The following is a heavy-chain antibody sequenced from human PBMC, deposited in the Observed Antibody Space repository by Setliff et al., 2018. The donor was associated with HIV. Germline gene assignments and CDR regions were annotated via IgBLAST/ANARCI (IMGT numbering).Heavy chain of an antibody. CDR2: IKSKSDGETK. Sequence: PGGSLRLSCVVSGFTFSNAWMSWVRQAPGKGLEWVGRIKSKSDGETKDYAAPVQGRFIISRDDSQNTLYLQMNSLKTEDTAVYYCLYYRFDPWGQGTLVTVSS. J-gene: IGHJ5*02. CDR1: GFTFSNAW. CDR3: LYYRFDP. D-gene: IGHD3-10*01. V-gene: IGHV3-15*01.